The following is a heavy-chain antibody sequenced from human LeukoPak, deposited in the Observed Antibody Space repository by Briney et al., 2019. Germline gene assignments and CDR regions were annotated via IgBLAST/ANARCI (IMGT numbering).Heavy chain of an antibody. J-gene: IGHJ5*02. V-gene: IGHV3-11*01. D-gene: IGHD3-16*02. CDR1: GFTFSDYY. CDR2: ISYCRTAI. Sequence: PGGSLRLSCAASGFTFSDYYMSWIRQAPGKGLEWVSYISYCRTAIYYADSVKGRFTISRDNAKNSLYLQMNSLRAEETAGYYCARDAVALASWFDPWGQGTLVTVSS. CDR3: ARDAVALASWFDP.